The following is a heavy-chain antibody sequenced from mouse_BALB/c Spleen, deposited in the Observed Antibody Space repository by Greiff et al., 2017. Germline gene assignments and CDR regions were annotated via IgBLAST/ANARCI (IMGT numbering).Heavy chain of an antibody. CDR2: IYPGDGDT. Sequence: VQLQQSGAELARPGASVKLSCKASGYTFTSYWMQWVKQRPGQGLEWIGAIYPGDGDTRYTQKFKGKATLTADKSSSTAYMQLSSLASEDSAVYYCASPRSSGQVYAMDYWGQGTSVTVSS. J-gene: IGHJ4*01. D-gene: IGHD3-1*01. CDR1: GYTFTSYW. CDR3: ASPRSSGQVYAMDY. V-gene: IGHV1-87*01.